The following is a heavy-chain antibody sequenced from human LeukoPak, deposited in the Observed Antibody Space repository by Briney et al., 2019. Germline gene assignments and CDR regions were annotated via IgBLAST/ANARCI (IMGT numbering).Heavy chain of an antibody. CDR3: ARVVVIAPYDAFDI. V-gene: IGHV3-21*01. J-gene: IGHJ3*02. CDR1: GFTFSSYS. CDR2: ISSSSSYI. Sequence: KPGGSLRLSCAASGFTFSSYSMNWVRQAPGKGLEWVSSISSSSSYIYHADSVKGRFTISRDNAKNSLYLQMNSLRAEDTAVYYCARVVVIAPYDAFDIWGQGTMVTVSS. D-gene: IGHD2-21*01.